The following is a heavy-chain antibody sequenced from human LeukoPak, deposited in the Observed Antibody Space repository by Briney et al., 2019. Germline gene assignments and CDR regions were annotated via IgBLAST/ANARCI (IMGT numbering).Heavy chain of an antibody. CDR3: ARAHRTGDFTPLDY. CDR1: GFTFSSYW. V-gene: IGHV3-74*01. Sequence: GGSPRLSCAAFGFTFSSYWMHWVRQAPGKGLVWVSRINSDGSSTSYADSVKGRFTISRDNAKNTLYLQMNSLRAEDTAVYYCARAHRTGDFTPLDYWGQGTLVTVSS. CDR2: INSDGSST. J-gene: IGHJ4*02. D-gene: IGHD3-16*01.